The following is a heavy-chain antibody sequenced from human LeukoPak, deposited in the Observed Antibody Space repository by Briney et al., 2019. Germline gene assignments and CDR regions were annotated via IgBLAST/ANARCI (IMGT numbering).Heavy chain of an antibody. Sequence: SETLSLTCAVYGGSFSGYYWSWIRQPPGKGLEWIGEINHSGSTNYNPSLKSRVTISVDTSKNQFSLKLSSVTAADTAVYYCARGSSNLIYDFWSGYRYYFDYWGQGTLVTVSS. CDR1: GGSFSGYY. V-gene: IGHV4-34*01. J-gene: IGHJ4*02. CDR2: INHSGST. D-gene: IGHD3-3*01. CDR3: ARGSSNLIYDFWSGYRYYFDY.